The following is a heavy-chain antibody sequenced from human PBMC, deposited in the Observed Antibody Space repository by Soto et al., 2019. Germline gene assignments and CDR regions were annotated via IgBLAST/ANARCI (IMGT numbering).Heavy chain of an antibody. D-gene: IGHD3-22*01. V-gene: IGHV4-34*01. CDR3: ARGFGYYDSSGYYPFDY. CDR1: GGSFSGYY. J-gene: IGHJ4*02. CDR2: INHSGST. Sequence: QVRLQQWGAGLLKPSETLSLTCAVYGGSFSGYYWSWIRQPPGKGLEWIGEINHSGSTNYNPSLKSRVTISVDTSKNQFSLKLSSVTAADTAVYYCARGFGYYDSSGYYPFDYWGQGTLVTVSS.